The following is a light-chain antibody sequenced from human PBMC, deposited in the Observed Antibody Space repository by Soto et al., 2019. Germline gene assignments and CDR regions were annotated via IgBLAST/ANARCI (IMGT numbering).Light chain of an antibody. CDR2: DAS. Sequence: AIQLAQSPSSLSASVGDRVTIACRASQDITSALAWYQQSPGKPPNLLIYDASTLESGVPSRFSGSGSGPDFTLTISGLQPEDFATYRCHHYRYYQPFGGATQVESK. J-gene: IGKJ4*01. CDR1: QDITSA. CDR3: HHYRYYQP. V-gene: IGKV1D-13*01.